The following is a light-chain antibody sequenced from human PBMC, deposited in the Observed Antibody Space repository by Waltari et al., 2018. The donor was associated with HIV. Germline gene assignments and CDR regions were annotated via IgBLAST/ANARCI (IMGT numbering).Light chain of an antibody. CDR1: SSDVGNYNL. CDR2: EVT. Sequence: QSVLTQPASVSGSPGQSITISCTGTSSDVGNYNLVSWYQQHPGKAPKLIIYEVTKRPSGVATRFSGSQSGNTASLTVSGLQAEDEADYYCCSYVGSNVWVFGGGTKLTVL. J-gene: IGLJ3*02. CDR3: CSYVGSNVWV. V-gene: IGLV2-23*02.